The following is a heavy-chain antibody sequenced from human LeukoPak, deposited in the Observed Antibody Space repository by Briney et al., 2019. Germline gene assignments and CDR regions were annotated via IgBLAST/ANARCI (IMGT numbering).Heavy chain of an antibody. D-gene: IGHD3-22*01. CDR2: IIPIFGTA. V-gene: IGHV1-69*01. J-gene: IGHJ3*02. Sequence: ASVKVSCKASGGTFSSYAISWVRQAPGQGLEWMGGIIPIFGTANYAQKFQGRDTITADESTSTAYMELSSLRSEDTAVYYCASPDSSGYYNDAFDIWGQGTMVTVSS. CDR1: GGTFSSYA. CDR3: ASPDSSGYYNDAFDI.